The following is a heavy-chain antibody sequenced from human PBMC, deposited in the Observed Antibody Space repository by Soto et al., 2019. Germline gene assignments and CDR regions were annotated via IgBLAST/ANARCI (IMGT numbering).Heavy chain of an antibody. J-gene: IGHJ3*02. CDR2: IIPILGIA. CDR1: GGTFSSYT. Sequence: QVQLVQSGAEVKKPGSSVKVSCKASGGTFSSYTISWVRQAPGQGLEWMGRIIPILGIANYAQKFQGSVTITADKSTSTAYMERSSLRSEDTAVYYCARAYCSGGSCSDVDAFDIWGQGTMVTVSS. V-gene: IGHV1-69*02. CDR3: ARAYCSGGSCSDVDAFDI. D-gene: IGHD2-15*01.